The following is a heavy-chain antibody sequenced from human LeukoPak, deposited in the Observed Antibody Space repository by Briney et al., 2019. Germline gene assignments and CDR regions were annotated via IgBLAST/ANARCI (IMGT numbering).Heavy chain of an antibody. CDR2: IYTSGST. J-gene: IGHJ4*02. V-gene: IGHV4-61*02. CDR1: GGSISSGRYY. Sequence: SQTLSLTCTVSGGSISSGRYYWSWIRQPAGKGLEWIGRIYTSGSTNYNPSLKSRVTISVDTSKNQFSLKLSSVTAADTAVYYCARLKTWEQDTAMAYPDYWGQGTLVTVSS. CDR3: ARLKTWEQDTAMAYPDY. D-gene: IGHD5-18*01.